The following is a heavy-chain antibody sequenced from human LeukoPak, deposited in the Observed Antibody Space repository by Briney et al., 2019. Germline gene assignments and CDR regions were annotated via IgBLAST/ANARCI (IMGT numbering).Heavy chain of an antibody. J-gene: IGHJ4*02. CDR1: GYTFTSYG. CDR3: ARAYSRSRFDY. Sequence: ASVKVSCKASGYTFTSYGISWVRQMPGKGLEWMGTIDPSDSYNNYSPSFQGHVTISADKSISTAYLQWSSLKASDTAMYYCARAYSRSRFDYWGQGTLVTVSS. V-gene: IGHV5-10-1*01. D-gene: IGHD6-6*01. CDR2: IDPSDSYN.